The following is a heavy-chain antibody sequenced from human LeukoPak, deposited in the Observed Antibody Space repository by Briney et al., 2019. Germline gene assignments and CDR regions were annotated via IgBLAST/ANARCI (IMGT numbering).Heavy chain of an antibody. CDR1: GFTFSSYW. Sequence: GGSLRLSCAASGFTFSSYWMSWVRQAPGKGLEWVANINQDGSETYYVDSVRGRFTISRVNAKNSLYLQMNSLRAEDTAVYYCARGRFISGWYPDYFDYWGQGTLVTVSS. J-gene: IGHJ4*02. V-gene: IGHV3-7*01. D-gene: IGHD6-19*01. CDR2: INQDGSET. CDR3: ARGRFISGWYPDYFDY.